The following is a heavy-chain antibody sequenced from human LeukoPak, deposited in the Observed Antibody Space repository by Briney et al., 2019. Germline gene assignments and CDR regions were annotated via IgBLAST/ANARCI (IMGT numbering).Heavy chain of an antibody. V-gene: IGHV3-48*03. CDR1: GFTFNNYG. CDR3: ARISRLGAREYLDH. J-gene: IGHJ4*02. D-gene: IGHD2/OR15-2a*01. CDR2: VSASGSAT. Sequence: GGSLRLSCAASGFTFNNYGMNRVRQAPGKGLEWVSYVSASGSATYYGDSVKGRFTISRDNAKNSVYMQMNSLRDEDTAVYYCARISRLGAREYLDHWGQGTLVTVSS.